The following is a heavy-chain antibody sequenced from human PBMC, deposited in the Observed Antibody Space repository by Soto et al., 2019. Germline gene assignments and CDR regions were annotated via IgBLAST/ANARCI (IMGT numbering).Heavy chain of an antibody. V-gene: IGHV4-61*01. CDR3: ARQGVDSSGYYYVFGY. CDR1: GGSVSSGSYY. J-gene: IGHJ4*02. CDR2: IYYSGST. D-gene: IGHD3-22*01. Sequence: QVQLQESGPGLVKPSETLSLTCTVSGGSVSSGSYYWSWIRQPPGKGLEWIGYIYYSGSTNYNPSLKSRVTISLAPSKNQFSLKLSSVTAADTAVYYCARQGVDSSGYYYVFGYWGQGTLVTVSS.